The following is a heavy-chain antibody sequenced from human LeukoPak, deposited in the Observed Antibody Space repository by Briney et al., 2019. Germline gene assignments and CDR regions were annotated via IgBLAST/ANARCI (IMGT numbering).Heavy chain of an antibody. Sequence: ASVKVSCKASGYTFTGYYMHWVLQAPGQGLEWMGWINPNSGGTNYAQKFQGRVTMTRDTSISTAYMELSRLRSDDTAVYYCAREGRYNWNGIDPWGQGTLVTVSS. CDR2: INPNSGGT. CDR3: AREGRYNWNGIDP. V-gene: IGHV1-2*02. CDR1: GYTFTGYY. J-gene: IGHJ5*02. D-gene: IGHD1-20*01.